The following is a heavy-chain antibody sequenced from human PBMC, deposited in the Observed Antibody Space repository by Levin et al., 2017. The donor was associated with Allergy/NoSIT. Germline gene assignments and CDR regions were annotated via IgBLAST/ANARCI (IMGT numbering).Heavy chain of an antibody. CDR3: AKDRSHWCFDL. V-gene: IGHV3-23*01. CDR1: GFTFSSYA. CDR2: ITGSGAGT. Sequence: GESLKISCVASGFTFSSYAMSWVRRAPGKGLEWVSAITGSGAGTYYADSVKGRFTISRDNSKNTLFLQMNSLRADDTAVYYCAKDRSHWCFDLWGRGTLVTVSS. J-gene: IGHJ2*01.